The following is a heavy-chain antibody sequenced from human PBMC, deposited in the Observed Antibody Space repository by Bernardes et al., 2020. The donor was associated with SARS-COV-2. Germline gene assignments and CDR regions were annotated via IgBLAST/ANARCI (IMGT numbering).Heavy chain of an antibody. D-gene: IGHD5-18*01. J-gene: IGHJ6*02. V-gene: IGHV1-69*13. CDR2: IIPIFGTA. Sequence: SLKVSCKASGGTFSSYAISWVRQAPGQGLEWMGGIIPIFGTANYAQKFQGRVTITADESTSTAYMELSSLRSEDTAVYYCARGGYSYGYDYYYGMDVWGQGTTVTVSS. CDR3: ARGGYSYGYDYYYGMDV. CDR1: GGTFSSYA.